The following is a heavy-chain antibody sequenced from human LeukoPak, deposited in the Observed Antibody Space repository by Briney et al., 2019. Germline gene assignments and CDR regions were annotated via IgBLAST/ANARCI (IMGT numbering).Heavy chain of an antibody. Sequence: PSETLSLTCTVSGVSISSYYWSWIRQPPGKGLEWIGYIYYSGSTNYNPSLKSRVTISVDTSKNQFSLKLSSVTAADTAVYYCARDGVVASPGAFDIWGQGTMVTVSS. D-gene: IGHD2-15*01. CDR2: IYYSGST. CDR1: GVSISSYY. J-gene: IGHJ3*02. CDR3: ARDGVVASPGAFDI. V-gene: IGHV4-59*01.